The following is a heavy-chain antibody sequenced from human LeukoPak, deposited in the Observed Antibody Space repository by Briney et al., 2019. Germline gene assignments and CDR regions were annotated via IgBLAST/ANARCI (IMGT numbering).Heavy chain of an antibody. D-gene: IGHD3-16*01. CDR3: ASGWGRYVEFDY. Sequence: ASVKVSCKASGGTFSSYAISWVRQAPGQGLEWMGRIIPILGIANYAQKFQGRVTITADKSTSTAYMELSSLRSEDTAVYYCASGWGRYVEFDYWGQGTLVTVSS. J-gene: IGHJ4*02. V-gene: IGHV1-69*04. CDR2: IIPILGIA. CDR1: GGTFSSYA.